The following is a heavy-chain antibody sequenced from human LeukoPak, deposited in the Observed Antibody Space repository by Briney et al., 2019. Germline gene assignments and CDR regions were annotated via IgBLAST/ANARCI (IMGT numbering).Heavy chain of an antibody. CDR2: IYTSGST. D-gene: IGHD3-9*01. CDR1: GGSISSYY. V-gene: IGHV4-4*07. CDR3: ARDQAIRSGYYSYYYYYGMDV. J-gene: IGHJ6*02. Sequence: SETLSLTCTVSGGSISSYYLSWIRQPAGKGLEWIGRIYTSGSTNYNPSLKSRVTMSVDTSKNQFSLKLSSVTAADTAVYYCARDQAIRSGYYSYYYYYGMDVWGQGTTVTVSS.